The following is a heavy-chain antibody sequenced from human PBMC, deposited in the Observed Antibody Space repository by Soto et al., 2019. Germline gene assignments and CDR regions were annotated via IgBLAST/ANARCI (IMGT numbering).Heavy chain of an antibody. V-gene: IGHV3-21*01. CDR1: GFTFSSYS. Sequence: EVQLVESGGGLVKPGGSLRLSCAASGFTFSSYSMNWVRQAPGKGLEWVSSISSSSSYIYYADSVKGRFTISRDNAKNSLYLQMNSLRAEDTAVYYCARRERYCSGGSCYGDYWGQGTLVTVSS. CDR3: ARRERYCSGGSCYGDY. D-gene: IGHD2-15*01. J-gene: IGHJ4*02. CDR2: ISSSSSYI.